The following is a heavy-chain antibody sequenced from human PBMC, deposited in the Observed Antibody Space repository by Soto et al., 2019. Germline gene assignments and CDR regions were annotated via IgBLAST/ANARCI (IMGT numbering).Heavy chain of an antibody. CDR3: ARDTAEMATTLYGMDV. J-gene: IGHJ6*02. Sequence: ASVKVSCKASGGTFSSYAISWVRQAPGQGREWMGGIIPIFGTANYAQKFQGRGTITADESTSTAYMELSSLRSEDTAVYYCARDTAEMATTLYGMDVWGQGTTVTVSS. V-gene: IGHV1-69*13. CDR1: GGTFSSYA. CDR2: IIPIFGTA. D-gene: IGHD1-1*01.